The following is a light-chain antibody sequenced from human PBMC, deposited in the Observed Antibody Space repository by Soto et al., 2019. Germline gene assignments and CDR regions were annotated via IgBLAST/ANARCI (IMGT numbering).Light chain of an antibody. CDR1: ISNIGAGYD. CDR3: QSYDSSLSLYV. Sequence: SFPTPPASVSGAPGQRVTISCTGSISNIGAGYDVHWYQQLPGTAPKLLIYGNSNRPSGVPDRFSGSKSGTSASLAITGLQAEDEADHYCQSYDSSLSLYVFGTGTNVTVL. CDR2: GNS. V-gene: IGLV1-40*01. J-gene: IGLJ1*01.